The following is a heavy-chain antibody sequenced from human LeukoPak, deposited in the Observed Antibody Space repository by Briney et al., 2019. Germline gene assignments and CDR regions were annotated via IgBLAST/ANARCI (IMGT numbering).Heavy chain of an antibody. Sequence: GGSLRLSCAASGFTFSSYSMNWVRQAPGKGLEWVSSISSSSSYIYYADSVKGRFTISRDNAKNSLYLQMNSLRAEDTAVYYCARGEGFPSGYDPGLHYFDYWGQGTLVTVSS. V-gene: IGHV3-21*01. CDR2: ISSSSSYI. J-gene: IGHJ4*02. D-gene: IGHD5-12*01. CDR3: ARGEGFPSGYDPGLHYFDY. CDR1: GFTFSSYS.